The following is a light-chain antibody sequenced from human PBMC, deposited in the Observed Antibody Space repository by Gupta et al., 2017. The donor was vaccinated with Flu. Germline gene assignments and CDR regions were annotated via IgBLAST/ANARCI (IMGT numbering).Light chain of an antibody. J-gene: IGLJ3*02. V-gene: IGLV7-43*01. Sequence: HTVTTQAPSLPVSPGGTVILSSPSSAGAVISDSYPNWFQQKPGHPPRSLIYKTDKKHSWTPARFSGSILGGKAALTLSGAQPEDEADYFCLIMYGGAWVFGGGTKLTVL. CDR3: LIMYGGAWV. CDR1: AGAVISDSY. CDR2: KTD.